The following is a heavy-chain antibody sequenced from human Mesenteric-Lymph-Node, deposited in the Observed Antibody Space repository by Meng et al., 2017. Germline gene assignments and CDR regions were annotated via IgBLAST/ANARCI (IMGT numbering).Heavy chain of an antibody. CDR1: GYTFNGYY. CDR3: ARGGIYCSGDSCYSVALDF. CDR2: ISANNGNT. D-gene: IGHD2-15*01. J-gene: IGHJ3*01. V-gene: IGHV1-18*04. Sequence: ASVKVSCKTSGYTFNGYYIYWVRQAPGQGLEWMGWISANNGNTNFAPKFQGRVTMTTDTSTSTAYMEQRSLRSDDTAIYFCARGGIYCSGDSCYSVALDFWGQGTMVTVSS.